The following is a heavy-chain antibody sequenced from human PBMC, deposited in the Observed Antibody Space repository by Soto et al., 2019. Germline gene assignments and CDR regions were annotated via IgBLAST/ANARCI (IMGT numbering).Heavy chain of an antibody. V-gene: IGHV1-69*12. J-gene: IGHJ6*02. CDR1: GGTFSSYG. D-gene: IGHD3-3*01. CDR2: IIPIFATA. Sequence: QVQLVQSGAEVKKPGSSVKVSCKASGGTFSSYGISWVRQAPGQGLEWMGGIIPIFATASYAQKVQGRVTISADESTSTAYMELSSLRSEDTAVYYCARGTIFGVGFSKDSYHYYGMDVWGQGTTVTVSS. CDR3: ARGTIFGVGFSKDSYHYYGMDV.